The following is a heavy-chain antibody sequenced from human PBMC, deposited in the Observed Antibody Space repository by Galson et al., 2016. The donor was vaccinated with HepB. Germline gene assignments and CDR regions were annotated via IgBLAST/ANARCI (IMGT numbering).Heavy chain of an antibody. CDR3: ARRGYSSGWCLDY. J-gene: IGHJ4*02. Sequence: SLRLSCAASGFIFDDYTMHWIRQAPGTGLEWVSLISWDGGSTYYADSVKGRFTISRDNSKNSLYLQMNSLRTEDSALYYCARRGYSSGWCLDYWGQGTLVTVSS. D-gene: IGHD6-19*01. CDR1: GFIFDDYT. V-gene: IGHV3-43*01. CDR2: ISWDGGST.